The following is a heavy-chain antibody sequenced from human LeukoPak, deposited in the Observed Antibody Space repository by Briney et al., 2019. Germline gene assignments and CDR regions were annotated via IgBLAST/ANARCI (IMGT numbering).Heavy chain of an antibody. CDR1: GGSISSGGYY. D-gene: IGHD4-23*01. V-gene: IGHV4-31*03. CDR2: IYYSGST. CDR3: ARDLSHYGGNSGYYYYGMDV. J-gene: IGHJ6*02. Sequence: SETLSLTCTVSGGSISSGGYYWRWIRQHPGKGLEWIGSIYYSGSTYYNPSLKSRVTISVDTSKNQFSLKLSSVTAADTAVYYCARDLSHYGGNSGYYYYGMDVWGQGTTVTVSS.